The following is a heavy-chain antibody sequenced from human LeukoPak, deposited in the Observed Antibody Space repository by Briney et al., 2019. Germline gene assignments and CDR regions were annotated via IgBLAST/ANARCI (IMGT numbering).Heavy chain of an antibody. J-gene: IGHJ4*02. V-gene: IGHV4-30-4*08. CDR3: ARGRYSSSWLKYYYFDY. Sequence: SQTLSLTCTVSGGSISSGDSYWSWIRQPPGKGLEWIGYIYDSGSTYYNPSLKSRVTMSVDTSKNQFSLKPSSVTAADTAVYYCARGRYSSSWLKYYYFDYWGQGTLVTVSS. CDR1: GGSISSGDSY. CDR2: IYDSGST. D-gene: IGHD6-13*01.